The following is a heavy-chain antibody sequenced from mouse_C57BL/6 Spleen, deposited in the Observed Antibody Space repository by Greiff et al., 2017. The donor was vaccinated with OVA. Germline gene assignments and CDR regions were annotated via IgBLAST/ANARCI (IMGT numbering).Heavy chain of an antibody. Sequence: VQLQESGAELARPGASVKLSCKASGYTFTSYGISWVKQRTGQGLEWIGEISPRSGNTYYNEKFKGKATLTADKSSSTAYMELRSLTSEDSAVYVCARGGNGDDGYFDVWGTGTTVTVSS. J-gene: IGHJ1*03. CDR3: ARGGNGDDGYFDV. V-gene: IGHV1-81*01. CDR1: GYTFTSYG. CDR2: ISPRSGNT. D-gene: IGHD2-2*01.